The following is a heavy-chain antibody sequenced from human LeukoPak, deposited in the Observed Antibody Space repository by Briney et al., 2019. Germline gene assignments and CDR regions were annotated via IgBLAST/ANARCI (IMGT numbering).Heavy chain of an antibody. Sequence: GASVKVSCKASGYTFTSYGISWVRQAPGQGLEWMGWISAYNGNTNYAQKLQGRVTITTDTSTSTAYMELRSLRSDDTAVYYCARGDSSSWYGSFDYWGQGTLVTVSS. J-gene: IGHJ4*02. CDR2: ISAYNGNT. CDR1: GYTFTSYG. V-gene: IGHV1-18*01. D-gene: IGHD6-13*01. CDR3: ARGDSSSWYGSFDY.